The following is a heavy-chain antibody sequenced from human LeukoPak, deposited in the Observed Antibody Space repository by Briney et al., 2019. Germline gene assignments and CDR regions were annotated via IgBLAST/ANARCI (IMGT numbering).Heavy chain of an antibody. D-gene: IGHD6-13*01. CDR3: ARLEIAAAGNRWFDP. J-gene: IGHJ5*02. CDR2: IYYSGST. V-gene: IGHV4-59*12. CDR1: GGSISSYY. Sequence: SETLSLTCTVSGGSISSYYWSWIRQPPGKGLEWIGYIYYSGSTNYNPSLKSRVTISVDTSKNQFSLKLSSVTAADTAVYYCARLEIAAAGNRWFDPWGQGTLVTVSS.